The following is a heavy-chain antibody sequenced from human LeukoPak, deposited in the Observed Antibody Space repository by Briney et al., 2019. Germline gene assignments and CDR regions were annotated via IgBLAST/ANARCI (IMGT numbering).Heavy chain of an antibody. V-gene: IGHV4-30-2*01. J-gene: IGHJ4*02. D-gene: IGHD6-13*01. CDR2: IYHSGST. CDR1: GGSISSSSYY. Sequence: PSETLSLTCTVSGGSISSSSYYWGWIRQPPGKGLEWIGYIYHSGSTYYNPSLKSRVTISVDRSKNQFSLKLSSVTAADTAVYYCARGHFSWGFDYWGQGTLVTVSS. CDR3: ARGHFSWGFDY.